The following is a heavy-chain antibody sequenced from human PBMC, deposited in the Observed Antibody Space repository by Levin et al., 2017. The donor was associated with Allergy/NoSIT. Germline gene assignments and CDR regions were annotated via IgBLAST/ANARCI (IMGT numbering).Heavy chain of an antibody. CDR2: IKQDGSEK. CDR1: GFTFSSYW. Sequence: PGGSLRLSCAASGFTFSSYWMSWVRQAPGKGLEWVANIKQDGSEKYYVDSVKGRFTISRDNAKNSLYLQMNSLRAEDTAVYYCARAIVGATFLDYYYGMDVWGQGTTVTVSS. J-gene: IGHJ6*02. D-gene: IGHD1-26*01. V-gene: IGHV3-7*04. CDR3: ARAIVGATFLDYYYGMDV.